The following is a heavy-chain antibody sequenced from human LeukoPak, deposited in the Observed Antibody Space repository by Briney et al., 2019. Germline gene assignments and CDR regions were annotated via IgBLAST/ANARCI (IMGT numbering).Heavy chain of an antibody. V-gene: IGHV3-48*03. CDR3: ARDLGEDIVVVPAANPVDY. CDR2: ISSSGSTI. J-gene: IGHJ4*02. CDR1: GFTFTSYE. D-gene: IGHD2-2*01. Sequence: GGSLRLSCAASGFTFTSYEMNWVRQAPGKGLEWVSYISSSGSTIYYADSVKGRFTISRDNAKNSLYLQMNSLRAEDTAVYYCARDLGEDIVVVPAANPVDYWGQGTLVTVSS.